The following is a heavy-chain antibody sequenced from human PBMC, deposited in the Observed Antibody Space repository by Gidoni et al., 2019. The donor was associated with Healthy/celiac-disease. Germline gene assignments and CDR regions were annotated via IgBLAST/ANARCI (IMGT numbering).Heavy chain of an antibody. V-gene: IGHV4-39*01. D-gene: IGHD3-3*01. Sequence: QLQLQESGPGLVKPSETLSLTCTVAGGSISSSSYYWGWIRQPPGKGLEWIGSIYYSGSTYYNPSLKSRVTISVDTSKNQFSLKLSSVTAADTAVYYCARSQYYDFWSGYYYGMDVWGQGTTVTVSS. J-gene: IGHJ6*02. CDR2: IYYSGST. CDR3: ARSQYYDFWSGYYYGMDV. CDR1: GGSISSSSYY.